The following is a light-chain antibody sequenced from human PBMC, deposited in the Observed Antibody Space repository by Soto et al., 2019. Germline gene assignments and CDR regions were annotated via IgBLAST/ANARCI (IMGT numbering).Light chain of an antibody. J-gene: IGLJ1*01. CDR1: SSNIGSKT. V-gene: IGLV1-44*01. CDR2: NSY. CDR3: CSYAGSSTVSYV. Sequence: QSVLTQPPSASGTPGQRVTISCSGSSSNIGSKTVNWYQQLPGTVPKLLIYNSYQRPSGVPDRFSGSKSGTSASLAISGLQSEDEADYYCCSYAGSSTVSYVFGTGTKVTVL.